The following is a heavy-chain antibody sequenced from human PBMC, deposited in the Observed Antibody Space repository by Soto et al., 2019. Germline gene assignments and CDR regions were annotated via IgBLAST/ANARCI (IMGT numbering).Heavy chain of an antibody. D-gene: IGHD2-8*01. J-gene: IGHJ4*02. CDR1: GYTFSTYG. CDR3: ARVQVLPNPAFDF. CDR2: ISPRNGNT. V-gene: IGHV1-18*04. Sequence: QVQLVQSGAEVRKPGASVKVSCKASGYTFSTYGINWVRQAPGQRLEWLGWISPRNGNTNYAQNVQGRVTLTTDASPGTAYLELKNLRSDDTAVYYCARVQVLPNPAFDFWGQGTLVTVSS.